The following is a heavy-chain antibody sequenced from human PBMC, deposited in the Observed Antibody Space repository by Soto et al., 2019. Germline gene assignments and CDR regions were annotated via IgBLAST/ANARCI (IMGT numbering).Heavy chain of an antibody. D-gene: IGHD3-22*01. CDR1: VGSISSSSYC. J-gene: IGHJ5*02. CDR2: IYYSGST. V-gene: IGHV4-39*01. Sequence: SETLSLTCTVSVGSISSSSYCWGWIRQPPGKGLEWIGSIYYSGSTYYNPSLKSRVTISVDTSKNQFSLKLSSVTAADTAVYYCARRPIVVVKEFDPWGQGTLVTVS. CDR3: ARRPIVVVKEFDP.